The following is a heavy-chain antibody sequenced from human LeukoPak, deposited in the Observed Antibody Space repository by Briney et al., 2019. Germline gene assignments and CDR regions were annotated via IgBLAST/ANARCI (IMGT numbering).Heavy chain of an antibody. CDR3: ARGRLLWFGGLPSGWFDP. D-gene: IGHD3-10*01. Sequence: SETLSLTCAVYGGSFSGYYWSWIRQPPGKGLEWIGEINHSGSTNYNPSLKSRVTISVDTSKNQFSLKLSSVTAADTAVYYCARGRLLWFGGLPSGWFDPWGQGTLVTVSS. V-gene: IGHV4-34*01. CDR1: GGSFSGYY. J-gene: IGHJ5*02. CDR2: INHSGST.